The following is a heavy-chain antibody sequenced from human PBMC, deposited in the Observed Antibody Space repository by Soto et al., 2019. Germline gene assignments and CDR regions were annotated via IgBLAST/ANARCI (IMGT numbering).Heavy chain of an antibody. CDR2: IWYDGSIK. J-gene: IGHJ3*02. D-gene: IGHD1-26*01. V-gene: IGHV3-33*01. CDR1: GFTIGIYG. Sequence: PGGSLRLSCAASGFTIGIYGMHWVRQAPGKGLEWVAVIWYDGSIKYHADSVKGRFTISRDNSKNTVYLQMNSLRDEDTAVYYCARATSGSFDALDMWGQGTMVTVSS. CDR3: ARATSGSFDALDM.